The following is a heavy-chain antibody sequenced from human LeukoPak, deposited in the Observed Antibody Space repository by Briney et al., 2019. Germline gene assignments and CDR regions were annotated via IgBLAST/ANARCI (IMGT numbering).Heavy chain of an antibody. CDR1: GYTFTGYY. CDR3: ARSLGDSSGYYVAPYYYMDL. V-gene: IGHV1-2*02. Sequence: ASVKVSCKASGYTFTGYYIHWVRQAPGQRLEWMGWINPNIGGTNYAQKFQGRVTMTRDTSISTAYMELSRLRSDDTAVYYCARSLGDSSGYYVAPYYYMDLGGKGTTVTVSS. J-gene: IGHJ6*03. CDR2: INPNIGGT. D-gene: IGHD3-22*01.